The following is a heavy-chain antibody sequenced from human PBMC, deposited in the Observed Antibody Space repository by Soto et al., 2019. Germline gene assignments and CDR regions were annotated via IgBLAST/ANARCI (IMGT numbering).Heavy chain of an antibody. Sequence: QVHLQESGPGLVKPSETLSLTCTVSGGYITNYYWSWIRQPPGKGLEWIGYIFYSGNTNYNPSLRSRVTISVDTSKNQFSPRLSSVTAADTAVYYCARDSGYGDPFDYWGQGTLVTVSS. J-gene: IGHJ4*02. D-gene: IGHD4-17*01. CDR3: ARDSGYGDPFDY. CDR2: IFYSGNT. CDR1: GGYITNYY. V-gene: IGHV4-59*01.